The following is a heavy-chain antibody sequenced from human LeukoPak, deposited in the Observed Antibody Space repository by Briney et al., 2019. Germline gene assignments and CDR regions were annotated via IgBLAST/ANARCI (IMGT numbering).Heavy chain of an antibody. V-gene: IGHV4-59*01. CDR3: AGGAPLYYYYMDV. CDR1: GGSISNYN. CDR2: IYYTGST. J-gene: IGHJ6*03. D-gene: IGHD3-10*01. Sequence: PSETLSLTCTVSGGSISNYNWNWIRQPPGKGLEWIGYIYYTGSTNYNPSLKSRVTISVDMSKNQFSLKLSSVTAADTAVYYCAGGAPLYYYYMDVWGKGTTVTISS.